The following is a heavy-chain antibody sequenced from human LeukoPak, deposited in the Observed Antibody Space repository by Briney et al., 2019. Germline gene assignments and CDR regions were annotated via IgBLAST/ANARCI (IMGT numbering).Heavy chain of an antibody. CDR1: GYTFTSYY. J-gene: IGHJ3*02. D-gene: IGHD3-10*01. Sequence: ASVKVSCKASGYTFTSYYMHWVRQAPGQGLEWMGIINPSGGSTSYAQKFRGRVTMTEDTSTDTAYMELSSLRSEDAAVYYCATGGTHGSRGGDGAFDIWGQGTMVTVSS. CDR2: INPSGGST. CDR3: ATGGTHGSRGGDGAFDI. V-gene: IGHV1-46*01.